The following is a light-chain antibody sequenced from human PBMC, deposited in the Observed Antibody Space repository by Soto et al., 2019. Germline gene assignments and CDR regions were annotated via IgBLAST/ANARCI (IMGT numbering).Light chain of an antibody. Sequence: EIVMTQSPVTLSVSPGDRATLSCRASQSVNSNLAWYQHKPGQTPQLLIYVASTRGTGIPARLIGSGSGTEFTLTTGSLQSRDFAGYCCQQYEVWPLSFGGGTKVEFK. CDR1: QSVNSN. V-gene: IGKV3-15*01. CDR2: VAS. J-gene: IGKJ4*01. CDR3: QQYEVWPLS.